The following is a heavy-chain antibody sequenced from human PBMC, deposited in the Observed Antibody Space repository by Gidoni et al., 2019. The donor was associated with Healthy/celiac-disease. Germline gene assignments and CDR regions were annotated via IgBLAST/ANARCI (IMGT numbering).Heavy chain of an antibody. V-gene: IGHV3-13*05. D-gene: IGHD2-2*02. Sequence: EVQLVESGGGMVQPGGSLRLSCAASGFTFSSHDMHWVRQATGKGLDWVSAIGTAGDPYYPGSVKGRFTISRENAKNSLYLQMNSLRAGDTAVYYCARDRRLRYCSSTSCYIRYYGMDVWGQETTVTVSS. CDR3: ARDRRLRYCSSTSCYIRYYGMDV. J-gene: IGHJ6*02. CDR2: IGTAGDP. CDR1: GFTFSSHD.